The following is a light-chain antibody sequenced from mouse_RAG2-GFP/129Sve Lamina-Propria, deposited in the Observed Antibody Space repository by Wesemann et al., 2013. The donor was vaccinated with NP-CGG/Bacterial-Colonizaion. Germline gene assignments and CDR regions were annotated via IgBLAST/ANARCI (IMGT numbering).Light chain of an antibody. Sequence: DIVMTQSQKFMSTSVGDRVSVTCKASQNVGTAVAWYQQKPGQSPKLLIYSASNRYTGVPDRFTGSGSGTDFTLTISNMQSEDLADYFCQQYSSYPLTFGGGTEAGN. V-gene: IGKV6-13*01. CDR1: QNVGTA. J-gene: IGKJ1*01. CDR2: SAS. CDR3: QQYSSYPLT.